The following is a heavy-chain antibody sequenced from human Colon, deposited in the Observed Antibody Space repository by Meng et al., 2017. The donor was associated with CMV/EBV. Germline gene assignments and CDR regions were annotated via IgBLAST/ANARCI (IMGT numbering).Heavy chain of an antibody. J-gene: IGHJ6*02. Sequence: GESLKISCEVSGFTFSDYYMSWVRQAPGKGLEWVSAISGSGSSTYYANSVRGRLTISRDNSKNTLYLQINSLRAEDTAIYYCAKGQDDFWNGSPLDVWGLGTTVTVSS. CDR3: AKGQDDFWNGSPLDV. V-gene: IGHV3-23*01. D-gene: IGHD3-3*01. CDR2: ISGSGSST. CDR1: GFTFSDYY.